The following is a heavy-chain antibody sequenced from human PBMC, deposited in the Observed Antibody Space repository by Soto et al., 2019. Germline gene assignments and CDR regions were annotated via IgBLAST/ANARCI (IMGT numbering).Heavy chain of an antibody. J-gene: IGHJ4*02. CDR3: AKGHSGSYSKGLHAWY. Sequence: GGSLRLSCAASGFTFSSYGMHWVRQAPGKGLEWVAVISYDGSNKYYADSVKGRFTISRDNSKNTLYLQMNSLRAEDTAVYYCAKGHSGSYSKGLHAWYWGQGTLVTVSS. CDR1: GFTFSSYG. V-gene: IGHV3-30*18. D-gene: IGHD1-26*01. CDR2: ISYDGSNK.